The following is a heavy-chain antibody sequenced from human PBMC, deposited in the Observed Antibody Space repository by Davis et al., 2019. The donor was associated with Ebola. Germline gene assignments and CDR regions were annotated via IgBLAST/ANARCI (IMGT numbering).Heavy chain of an antibody. D-gene: IGHD6-6*01. Sequence: SVTVPCKASGYTFTSYAMHWLRQAPGQRLEWMGWINAGNGNTKYSQKFQGRVTITRDTSASTAYMELSSLRSEDTAVYYCARDGSYSSSSGDYWGQGTLVTVSS. CDR2: INAGNGNT. J-gene: IGHJ4*02. CDR1: GYTFTSYA. CDR3: ARDGSYSSSSGDY. V-gene: IGHV1-3*01.